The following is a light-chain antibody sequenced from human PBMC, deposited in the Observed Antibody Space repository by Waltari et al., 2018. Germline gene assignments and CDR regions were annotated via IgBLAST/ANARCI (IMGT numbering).Light chain of an antibody. CDR3: CSYAPNYDNYV. V-gene: IGLV2-11*01. J-gene: IGLJ1*01. CDR1: SSDVGAYDY. Sequence: QSALIQPRSVSRSPGQSVIISCTGGSSDVGAYDYVSWYQQIPGKAPTLIIYDVNKRPSGVPDRFSGSKSANTASLTISGLQADDEADYYCCSYAPNYDNYVFGTGTKLTV. CDR2: DVN.